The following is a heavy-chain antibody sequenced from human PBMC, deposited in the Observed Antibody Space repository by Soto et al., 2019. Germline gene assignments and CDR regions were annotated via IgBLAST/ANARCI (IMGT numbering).Heavy chain of an antibody. Sequence: SETLSLTCAVSGYSIGSGYYWAWTRQSPGKGLEWIGSIYHAGSVYYNPSLNGRVALSMDTSKNHFSLKLTSVTAADTAVYYCARTFDYYGMDVWGQGTTVTVSS. V-gene: IGHV4-38-2*01. CDR1: GYSIGSGYY. CDR3: ARTFDYYGMDV. J-gene: IGHJ6*02. CDR2: IYHAGSV.